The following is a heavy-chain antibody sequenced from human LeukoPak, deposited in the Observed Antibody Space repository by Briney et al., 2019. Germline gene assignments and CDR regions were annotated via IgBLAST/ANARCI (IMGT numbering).Heavy chain of an antibody. CDR1: ELTFSSYS. D-gene: IGHD3-22*01. CDR3: ARTRSSGYSTFDY. J-gene: IGHJ4*02. V-gene: IGHV3-48*01. Sequence: GGSLRLSCAASELTFSSYSMNWVRQAPGKGLEWVSYITNSGNSKSYADSVKGRFTISRDNTKNSLYLQMTGLRAEDTAVYYCARTRSSGYSTFDYCGQGILVTVSS. CDR2: ITNSGNSK.